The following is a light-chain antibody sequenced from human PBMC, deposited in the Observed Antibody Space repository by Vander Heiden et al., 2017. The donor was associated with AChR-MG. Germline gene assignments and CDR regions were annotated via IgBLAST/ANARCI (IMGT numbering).Light chain of an antibody. CDR3: QSYDTSLSGSGV. J-gene: IGLJ2*01. CDR1: RSNIGAGYD. CDR2: DNT. V-gene: IGLV1-40*01. Sequence: QSVLTPPPSVSGAPGQRVTISCTGSRSNIGAGYDVHWYQQLPGTAPKLLIYDNTNRPSGVPDRFAGSKSGTSASLAITGLQAEDEAVYYCQSYDTSLSGSGVFGGGTKLTVL.